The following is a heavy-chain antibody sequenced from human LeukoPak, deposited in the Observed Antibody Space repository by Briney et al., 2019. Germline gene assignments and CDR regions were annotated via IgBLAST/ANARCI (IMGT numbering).Heavy chain of an antibody. V-gene: IGHV3-20*04. CDR2: INWNGGST. D-gene: IGHD3-10*01. CDR3: ARALRGVYLLFDY. CDR1: GFTFSTYW. Sequence: GGSLRLSCAASGFTFSTYWMTWVRQAPGKGLEWVSGINWNGGSTGYADSVKGRFTISRDNAKNSLYLQMNSLRAEDTALYYCARALRGVYLLFDYWGRGTLVTVSS. J-gene: IGHJ4*02.